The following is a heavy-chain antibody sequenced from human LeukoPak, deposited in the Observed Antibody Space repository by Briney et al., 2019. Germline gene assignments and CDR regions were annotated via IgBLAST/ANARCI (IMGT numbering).Heavy chain of an antibody. V-gene: IGHV4-34*01. D-gene: IGHD5-24*01. CDR2: IEDSGST. CDR3: ARSVSREGHNFIAYYFDY. Sequence: SETLSLTCAVYGDSFSDYYWTWIRQPPGKGLEWIGEIEDSGSTNSNPSLKSRVTLSVDTSKSQFSLRLNSVTAADTAVYFCARSVSREGHNFIAYYFDYWSQGTLVTVSS. CDR1: GDSFSDYY. J-gene: IGHJ4*02.